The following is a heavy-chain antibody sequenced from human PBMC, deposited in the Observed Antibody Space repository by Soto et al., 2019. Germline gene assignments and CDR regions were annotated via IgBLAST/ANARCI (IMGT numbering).Heavy chain of an antibody. V-gene: IGHV4-34*01. Sequence: QVQLQQWGAGLLKPSETLSLTCAVYVGSFSGNYWSWIRQPPGKGLEWIGEINHSGRTNYIPSLKSRATVSVETSNHQLSLKLNSVTAADPAVYYCVRGGRGSESGFDIWGQGTMVTVSS. CDR1: VGSFSGNY. CDR2: INHSGRT. D-gene: IGHD3-3*01. CDR3: VRGGRGSESGFDI. J-gene: IGHJ3*02.